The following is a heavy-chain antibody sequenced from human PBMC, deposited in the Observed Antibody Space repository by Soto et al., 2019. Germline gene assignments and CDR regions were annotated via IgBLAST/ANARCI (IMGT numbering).Heavy chain of an antibody. CDR3: ATSYYYDSSGYYSALGAFDI. D-gene: IGHD3-22*01. V-gene: IGHV5-51*01. J-gene: IGHJ3*02. CDR1: GYSFTSYW. Sequence: PGESLKISCKGSGYSFTSYWIGWVRQMPGKGLEWMGIIYPGDSDTRYSPSFQGQVTISADKSISTAYLQWSSLKASDTAMYHCATSYYYDSSGYYSALGAFDIWGQGTMVTVSS. CDR2: IYPGDSDT.